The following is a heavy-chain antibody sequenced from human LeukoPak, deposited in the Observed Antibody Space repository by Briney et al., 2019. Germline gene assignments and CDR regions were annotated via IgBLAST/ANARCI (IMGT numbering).Heavy chain of an antibody. CDR1: GGSIGSYY. V-gene: IGHV4-59*08. CDR2: IYYSGST. J-gene: IGHJ3*02. Sequence: SETLSLTWTVSGGSIGSYYWSWIRQPPGKGLEWIGYIYYSGSTNYNPSLKSRVTISVDTSKNQFSLKLSSVTAADTAVYYCARFLYSYGTEEAFDIWGQGTMVTVSS. D-gene: IGHD5-18*01. CDR3: ARFLYSYGTEEAFDI.